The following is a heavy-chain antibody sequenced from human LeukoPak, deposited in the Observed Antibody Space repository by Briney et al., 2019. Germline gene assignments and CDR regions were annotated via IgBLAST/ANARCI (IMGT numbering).Heavy chain of an antibody. CDR1: GGSISSYY. J-gene: IGHJ3*02. CDR2: IYHGGST. Sequence: PSETLSLTGTGSGGSISSYYWSWIRQPPGKGLEWIGTIYHGGSTYYNPSLESRVTISLDTSKNHFSLNLTSVTAADTAMYYCARVAERTWLPYDAAFDIWGLGTMVTVSS. V-gene: IGHV4-59*08. CDR3: ARVAERTWLPYDAAFDI. D-gene: IGHD3-9*01.